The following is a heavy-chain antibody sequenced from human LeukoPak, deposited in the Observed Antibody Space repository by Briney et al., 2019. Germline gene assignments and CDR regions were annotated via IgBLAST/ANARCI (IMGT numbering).Heavy chain of an antibody. CDR3: ARPPSRGYSSSFEY. CDR2: IYSDESNI. Sequence: PGESLKISCKGSGYSFPTYWIAWVRQMPGKGLEWMGIIYSDESNIRYSPSFQGQVTISADKSISTAYLQWSSLKASDTAMYYCARPPSRGYSSSFEYWGQGTLVTVSS. D-gene: IGHD2-2*03. V-gene: IGHV5-51*01. CDR1: GYSFPTYW. J-gene: IGHJ4*02.